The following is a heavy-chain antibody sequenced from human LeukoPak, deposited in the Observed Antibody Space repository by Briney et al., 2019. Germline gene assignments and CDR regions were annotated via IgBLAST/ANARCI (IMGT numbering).Heavy chain of an antibody. CDR2: IKQDGSEK. J-gene: IGHJ4*02. Sequence: ETLPLTCSVSGGSISSYYWSWVRQAPGKGLEWVANIKQDGSEKYYVDSVKGRFSISRDNAKNSLYLQMNSLRAEDTAVYYCGVDYWGQGTLVTVSS. CDR1: GGSISSYY. CDR3: GVDY. V-gene: IGHV3-7*01.